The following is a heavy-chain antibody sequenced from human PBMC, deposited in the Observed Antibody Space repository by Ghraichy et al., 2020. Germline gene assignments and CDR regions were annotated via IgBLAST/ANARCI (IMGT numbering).Heavy chain of an antibody. J-gene: IGHJ6*02. D-gene: IGHD2-21*01. CDR1: GGSIRDTGYY. V-gene: IGHV4-39*01. CDR2: IYYSGMT. CDR3: TKQDAISHYSMGV. Sequence: GSLRLSCTVSGGSIRDTGYYWAWVRKPPGKTLDWIGSIYYSGMTYYNPSLQSRVSISIDTSNNQFSLRLASMTAADTAVYYCTKQDAISHYSMGVWGQGTTVTVSS.